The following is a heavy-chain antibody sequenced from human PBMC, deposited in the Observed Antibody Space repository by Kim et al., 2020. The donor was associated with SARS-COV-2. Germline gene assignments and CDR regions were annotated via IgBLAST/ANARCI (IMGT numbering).Heavy chain of an antibody. V-gene: IGHV1-69*04. CDR3: ARDGGVGYGSGSYGAFDI. CDR2: IIPILGIA. D-gene: IGHD3-10*01. J-gene: IGHJ3*02. Sequence: SVKVSCKASGGTFSSYAISWVRQAPGQGLEWMGRIIPILGIANYAQKFQGRVTITADKSTSTAYMELSSLRSEDTAVYYCARDGGVGYGSGSYGAFDIWGQGTMVTVSS. CDR1: GGTFSSYA.